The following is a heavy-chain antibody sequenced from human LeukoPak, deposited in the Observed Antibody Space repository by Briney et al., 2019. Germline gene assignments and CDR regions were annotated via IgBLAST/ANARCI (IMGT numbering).Heavy chain of an antibody. Sequence: PGGSLRLSCAGSGFTFSGYAMSWVRQAPGKGLEWVSGITGSGGDTDYADSVKGRFTISRDNSKKTLYLQMNSLRVEDTAVYYCERRRYDSSSYFDYWGQGTLVPVSS. V-gene: IGHV3-23*01. CDR2: ITGSGGDT. CDR1: GFTFSGYA. J-gene: IGHJ4*02. CDR3: ERRRYDSSSYFDY. D-gene: IGHD3-22*01.